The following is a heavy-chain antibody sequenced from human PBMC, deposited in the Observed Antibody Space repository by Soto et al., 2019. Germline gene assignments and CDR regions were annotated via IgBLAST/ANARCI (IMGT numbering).Heavy chain of an antibody. Sequence: KTSETLSLTCTVSGGSVSSGSYYWSWIRQPPGKGLEWIGYIYYSGSTNYNPSLKSRVTISVDTSKNQFSLKLSSVTAADTAVYYCARDWNSGYATKFDPWGQGTLVTSPQ. V-gene: IGHV4-61*01. J-gene: IGHJ5*02. CDR1: GGSVSSGSYY. CDR3: ARDWNSGYATKFDP. CDR2: IYYSGST. D-gene: IGHD5-12*01.